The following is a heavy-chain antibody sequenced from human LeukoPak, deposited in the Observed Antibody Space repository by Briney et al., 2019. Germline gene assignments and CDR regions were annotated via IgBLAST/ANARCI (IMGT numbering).Heavy chain of an antibody. J-gene: IGHJ4*02. D-gene: IGHD4-17*01. Sequence: SETLSLTCTVSGGSISSYYWSWIRQPPGKGLEWIGYIYYGGNTNYNPSLKSRVTISVDTSKNQFSLKLSSVTAADTAVYYCARDRADYGDKYYFDCWGQGTLATVSS. V-gene: IGHV4-59*01. CDR1: GGSISSYY. CDR3: ARDRADYGDKYYFDC. CDR2: IYYGGNT.